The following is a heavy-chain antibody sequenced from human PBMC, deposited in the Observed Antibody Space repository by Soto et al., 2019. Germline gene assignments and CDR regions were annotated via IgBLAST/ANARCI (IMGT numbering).Heavy chain of an antibody. CDR1: GFTFSEYG. Sequence: QVQLVESGGGVVQPGRSLRLSCAASGFTFSEYGMHWVRQAPGKGLEWVAGISYEDSKKYYADSVKGRFTISRDNSKNTLYVQMKSLRARDKAAYSCSSENWAGYSGYANHNAMDVWGPGTTVTVSS. V-gene: IGHV3-30*03. CDR3: SSENWAGYSGYANHNAMDV. CDR2: ISYEDSKK. D-gene: IGHD5-12*01. J-gene: IGHJ6*02.